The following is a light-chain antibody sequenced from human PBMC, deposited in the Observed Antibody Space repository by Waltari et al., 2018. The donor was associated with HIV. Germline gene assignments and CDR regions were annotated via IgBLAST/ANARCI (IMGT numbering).Light chain of an antibody. J-gene: IGKJ1*01. Sequence: DIAMIQSPDSLAVSPGEPASIPCRSSQSLLHKNGQNYLDWYIQRPGQAPELLIYLGSRRASGVPDRIAGSGSGTDFILKISRVEPEDVGVYYCMHGQQTPVFGQGTKVEVK. CDR3: MHGQQTPV. CDR1: QSLLHKNGQNY. V-gene: IGKV2-28*01. CDR2: LGS.